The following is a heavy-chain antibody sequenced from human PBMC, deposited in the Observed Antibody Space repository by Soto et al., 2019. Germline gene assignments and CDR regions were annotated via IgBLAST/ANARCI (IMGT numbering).Heavy chain of an antibody. D-gene: IGHD2-8*01. V-gene: IGHV3-21*01. CDR3: ARVLGYCTNGVCYGYYYYYYMDV. CDR1: GFTFSSYS. CDR2: ISSSSSYI. J-gene: IGHJ6*03. Sequence: GGSLRLSCAASGFTFSSYSMNWVRQAPGKGLEWVSSISSSSSYIYYADSVKGRFTISRDNAKNSLYLQMNSLRAEDTAVYYCARVLGYCTNGVCYGYYYYYYMDVWGKGTTVTVSS.